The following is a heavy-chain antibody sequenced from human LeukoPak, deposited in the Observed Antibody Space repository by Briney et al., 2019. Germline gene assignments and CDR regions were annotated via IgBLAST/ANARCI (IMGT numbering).Heavy chain of an antibody. D-gene: IGHD2-21*02. J-gene: IGHJ1*01. V-gene: IGHV3-7*01. Sequence: GGSLRLSCVVSGFTFNRCWMNWVRQAPGRGLEWVAHINPDGRDTYYVDSVKGRFTISRDNAQNSMYLQMNSLRVEDTAVYYCTSWGDTTAEYFQRWGQGTLVTVSS. CDR1: GFTFNRCW. CDR2: INPDGRDT. CDR3: TSWGDTTAEYFQR.